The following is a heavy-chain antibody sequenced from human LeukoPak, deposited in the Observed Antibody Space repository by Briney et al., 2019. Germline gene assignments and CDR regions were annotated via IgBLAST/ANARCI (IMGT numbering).Heavy chain of an antibody. CDR3: AKDRYDSSGLDY. D-gene: IGHD3-22*01. Sequence: PGRSLRLSCAASGFTFSSYGMHWVRQAPGKGLEWVAFISYDGSNKYYAGSVKGRFTISRDNSKNTLYLQMNSLRAEDTAVYYCAKDRYDSSGLDYWGQGTLVTVSS. CDR2: ISYDGSNK. J-gene: IGHJ4*02. V-gene: IGHV3-30*18. CDR1: GFTFSSYG.